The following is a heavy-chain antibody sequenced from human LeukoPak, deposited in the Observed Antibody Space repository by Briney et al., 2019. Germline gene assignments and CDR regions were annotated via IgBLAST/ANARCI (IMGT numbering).Heavy chain of an antibody. CDR1: GGSISSYY. J-gene: IGHJ4*02. V-gene: IGHV4-4*07. Sequence: SETLSLTCTVSGGSISSYYWSWIRQPAGKGLEWIGRIYTSGSTNYNPSLKSRVTMSVDTSKNQFSLKTSSVTASDTAVYYCAKTRGRGQVDPGTSGYINYWGQGILVSVSS. CDR3: AKTRGRGQVDPGTSGYINY. CDR2: IYTSGST. D-gene: IGHD3-22*01.